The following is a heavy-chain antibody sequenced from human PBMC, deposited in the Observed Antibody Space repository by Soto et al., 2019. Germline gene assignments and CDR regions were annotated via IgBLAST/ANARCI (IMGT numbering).Heavy chain of an antibody. CDR2: IYYSGST. D-gene: IGHD3-22*01. Sequence: SETLSLTCTVSGGSISSGGYYWSWIRQHPGKGLEWIGYIYYSGSTYYNPSLKSRVTISVDTSKNQFSLKLSSVTAADTAVYYCARVFPDYYDSSGSWFDPWGQGTLVTVSS. V-gene: IGHV4-31*03. CDR3: ARVFPDYYDSSGSWFDP. CDR1: GGSISSGGYY. J-gene: IGHJ5*02.